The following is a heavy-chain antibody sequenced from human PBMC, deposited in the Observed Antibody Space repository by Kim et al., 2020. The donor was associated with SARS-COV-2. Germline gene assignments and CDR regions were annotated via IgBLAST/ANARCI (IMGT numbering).Heavy chain of an antibody. V-gene: IGHV4-59*01. CDR1: GGSISSYY. D-gene: IGHD2-21*02. CDR3: ARSGGDYWVNWFDP. J-gene: IGHJ5*02. CDR2: IYYSGST. Sequence: SETLSLTCTVSGGSISSYYWSWIRQPPGKGLEWIGYIYYSGSTNYNPSLKSRVTISVDTSKNQFSLKLSSVTAADTAVYYCARSGGDYWVNWFDPWGQGTLVTVSS.